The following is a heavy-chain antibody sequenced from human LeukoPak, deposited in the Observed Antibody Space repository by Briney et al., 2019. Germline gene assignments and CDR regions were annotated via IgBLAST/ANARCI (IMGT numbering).Heavy chain of an antibody. CDR3: ARDES. J-gene: IGHJ5*02. CDR2: IKEDGSEK. V-gene: IGHV3-7*04. CDR1: GFTFSNSW. Sequence: GGSLRLSCAASGFTFSNSWMSWVRQAPGKGLEWVANIKEDGSEKYYVDSVKGRFTISRDNAKSSLYLQMNSLRAEGTGVYYCARDESWGQGTLVTVSS.